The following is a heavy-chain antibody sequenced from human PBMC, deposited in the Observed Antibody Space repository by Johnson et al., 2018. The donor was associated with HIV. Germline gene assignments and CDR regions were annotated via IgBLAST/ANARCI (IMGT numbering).Heavy chain of an antibody. CDR3: ARDREDGLDAFDI. D-gene: IGHD5-24*01. V-gene: IGHV3-7*01. CDR1: GFTFSSYW. CDR2: IKQDGSEK. Sequence: VQLLESGGGLVQPGGSLRLSCAASGFTFSSYWMSWVRQAPGKGLEWVANIKQDGSEKYYVDSVKGRFTIARDNAKNSLYLQMNSLRAEDAAVYYCARDREDGLDAFDIWGQGTMVTVSS. J-gene: IGHJ3*02.